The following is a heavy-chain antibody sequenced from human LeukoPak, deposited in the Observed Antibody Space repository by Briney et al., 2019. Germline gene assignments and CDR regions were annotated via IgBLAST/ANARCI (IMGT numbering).Heavy chain of an antibody. CDR3: ARAPWKKVTTVDY. D-gene: IGHD4-17*01. J-gene: IGHJ4*02. V-gene: IGHV3-48*01. Sequence: PGGSLRLSCAASGFTFSSYSMNWVRQAPGKGLEWISYISGSSTTIYYADSVKGRFTISRDNAKNSLYLEMNSLRAEDTAVYYCARAPWKKVTTVDYWGQGTLVTVSS. CDR2: ISGSSTTI. CDR1: GFTFSSYS.